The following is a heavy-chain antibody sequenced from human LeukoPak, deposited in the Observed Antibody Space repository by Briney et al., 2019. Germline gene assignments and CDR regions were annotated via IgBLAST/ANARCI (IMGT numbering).Heavy chain of an antibody. CDR1: GFTFSSYS. Sequence: PGGSLRLSXAASGFTFSSYSMNWVRQAPGKGLEWVSYISSSSSTIYYADSVKGRFTISRDNAKNSLYLQMNSLRAEDTAVYYCARKAPNCSSTSCSTIDFDYWGQGTLVTVSS. J-gene: IGHJ4*02. D-gene: IGHD2-2*01. CDR3: ARKAPNCSSTSCSTIDFDY. CDR2: ISSSSSTI. V-gene: IGHV3-48*01.